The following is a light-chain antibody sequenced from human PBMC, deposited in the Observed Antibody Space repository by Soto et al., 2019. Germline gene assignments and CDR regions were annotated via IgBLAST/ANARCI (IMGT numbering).Light chain of an antibody. CDR1: SSNIGAGYD. Sequence: QSVLTQPPSVSGAPGQRVTISCTGSSSNIGAGYDVHWYQQLPGTAPKLLIYGNSNRPSGVPDRLSGSKSSTSASLSITGLQAEDEADYYCQSYDSSLSGSVFGGGTKLTVL. CDR3: QSYDSSLSGSV. J-gene: IGLJ3*02. V-gene: IGLV1-40*01. CDR2: GNS.